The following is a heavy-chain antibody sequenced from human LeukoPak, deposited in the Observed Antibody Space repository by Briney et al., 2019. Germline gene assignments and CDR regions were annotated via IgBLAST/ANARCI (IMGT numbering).Heavy chain of an antibody. CDR1: GGSISSSSSYY. J-gene: IGHJ4*02. Sequence: SETLSLTCTVSGGSISSSSSYYWGWIRQPPGKGLEWTGSINYSGSTFYNPSLKSRVAISVDTSKNHFSLSLSSVTAADTAVYYCARHPGMDYWGQGTLVTVSS. CDR2: INYSGST. V-gene: IGHV4-39*01. CDR3: ARHPGMDY.